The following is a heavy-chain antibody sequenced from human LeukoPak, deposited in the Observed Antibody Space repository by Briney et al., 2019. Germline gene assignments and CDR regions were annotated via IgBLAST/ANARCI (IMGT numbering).Heavy chain of an antibody. J-gene: IGHJ5*02. CDR3: ARDRQWLVQDQCFDP. D-gene: IGHD6-19*01. CDR1: GFTFRSYG. CDR2: IWYDGSNK. V-gene: IGHV3-33*01. Sequence: GGSLRLSCAASGFTFRSYGMHWVRQAPGKGREWVALIWYDGSNKYYADSVKGRFTISRDNSKNTLYLQMNSLRAEDTPVYYCARDRQWLVQDQCFDPRGQATLVTVSS.